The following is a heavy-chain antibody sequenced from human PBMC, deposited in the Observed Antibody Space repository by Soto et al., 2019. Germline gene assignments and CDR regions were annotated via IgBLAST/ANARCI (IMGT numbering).Heavy chain of an antibody. J-gene: IGHJ4*02. D-gene: IGHD6-19*01. CDR3: ARSGGGSGWL. CDR1: GGSVSSGSYY. V-gene: IGHV4-61*01. CDR2: IYYSGST. Sequence: QVQLQESGPGLVKPSETLSLTCTVSGGSVSSGSYYWSWIRQPPGKGLKWIAYIYYSGSTKYNPSLKSRVTISRDTSKNQFSLKLTSVTAADTAVYYCARSGGGSGWLGGQGTLVTVSS.